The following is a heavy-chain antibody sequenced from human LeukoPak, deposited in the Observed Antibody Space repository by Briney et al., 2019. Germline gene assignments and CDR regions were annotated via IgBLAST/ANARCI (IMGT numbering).Heavy chain of an antibody. J-gene: IGHJ6*04. CDR2: INPIFGAA. Sequence: SVKVSCKASGGTFSSYVISWVRQAPGQGLEWMGGINPIFGAANYAQKFQGRVTITADESTSTAYMELSRLRSEDTAVYYCARVLYTAMVGKQYYYYGMDVWGKGTTVAVSS. V-gene: IGHV1-69*01. D-gene: IGHD5-18*01. CDR3: ARVLYTAMVGKQYYYYGMDV. CDR1: GGTFSSYV.